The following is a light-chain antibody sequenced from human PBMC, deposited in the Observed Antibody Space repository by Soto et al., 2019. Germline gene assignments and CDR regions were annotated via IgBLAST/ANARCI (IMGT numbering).Light chain of an antibody. CDR1: QSVSSSY. J-gene: IGKJ3*01. V-gene: IGKV3-20*01. Sequence: EIVLTQSPGTLSLSPGERATLSCRASQSVSSSYLAWYKQKPGQAPRLLIYGASSRATGIPDRFSGSGSGTDFTLTISRLEPEDFAVYYCQQYGSSPRTFGPGT. CDR2: GAS. CDR3: QQYGSSPRT.